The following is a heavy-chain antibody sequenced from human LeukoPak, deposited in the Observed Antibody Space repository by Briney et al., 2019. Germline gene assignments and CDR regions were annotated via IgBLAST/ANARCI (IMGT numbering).Heavy chain of an antibody. V-gene: IGHV1-2*02. CDR1: GYTFTGYY. D-gene: IGHD6-13*01. Sequence: GASVKVSCKASGYTFTGYYMHWVRQALGQGLEWMGWINPNSGGTNYAQKFQGRVTMTRDTSISTAYMELSRLRSDDTAVYYCARARIAAAGTSYTNFDYWGQGTLVTVSS. J-gene: IGHJ4*02. CDR2: INPNSGGT. CDR3: ARARIAAAGTSYTNFDY.